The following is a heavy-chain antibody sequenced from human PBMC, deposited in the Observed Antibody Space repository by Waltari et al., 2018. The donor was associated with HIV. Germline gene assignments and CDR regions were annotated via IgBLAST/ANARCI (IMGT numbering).Heavy chain of an antibody. Sequence: VQLVQSGAELKKPGSSVKVSCKTSGGTFTNYAISWVRQAPGQGLEWMGGIIPIFDTTNYAQKFQGRVTITADKSTSTAYMELRSLRSADTALYYCAARKGYCSGGGCYSWDYWGQGTLVTVSS. V-gene: IGHV1-69*06. CDR3: AARKGYCSGGGCYSWDY. J-gene: IGHJ4*02. D-gene: IGHD2-15*01. CDR2: IIPIFDTT. CDR1: GGTFTNYA.